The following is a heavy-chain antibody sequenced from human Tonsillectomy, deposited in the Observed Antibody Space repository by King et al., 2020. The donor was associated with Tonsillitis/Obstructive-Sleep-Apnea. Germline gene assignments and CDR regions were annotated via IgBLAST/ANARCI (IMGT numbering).Heavy chain of an antibody. D-gene: IGHD4-17*01. CDR2: IRGKAYGGTA. J-gene: IGHJ4*02. Sequence: VQLVESGGGLVQPGRSLRLSCTASGFRFGHYAMTWVRQAPGKGLEWVRFIRGKAYGGTAEYAASVKGRFTIPRDDSESIAYLQMNSLKTEDTAVYYCTFFNYGDYQFYFEYWGQGTLVTVSS. V-gene: IGHV3-49*04. CDR3: TFFNYGDYQFYFEY. CDR1: GFRFGHYA.